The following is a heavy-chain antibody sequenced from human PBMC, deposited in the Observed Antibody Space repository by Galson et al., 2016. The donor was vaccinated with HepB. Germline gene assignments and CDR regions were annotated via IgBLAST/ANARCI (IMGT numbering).Heavy chain of an antibody. CDR3: ARAPYSSRLYKYFQY. Sequence: GKGLEWIGEINDSGVTKYNPSLRSRVTLSKDTSKNQFSLNLTSLTVADAAMYYCARAPYSSRLYKYFQYWGQGTLVTVSS. V-gene: IGHV4-34*01. CDR2: INDSGVT. J-gene: IGHJ1*01. D-gene: IGHD4-11*01.